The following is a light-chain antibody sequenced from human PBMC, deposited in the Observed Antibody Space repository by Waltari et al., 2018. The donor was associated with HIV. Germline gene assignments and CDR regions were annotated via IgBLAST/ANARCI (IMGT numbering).Light chain of an antibody. V-gene: IGKV4-1*01. Sequence: DTVLTQSPDSLTVSLGERATINCKASQSVLSTTRNVNYLAWYQQKPGHPPKLLISWASGRRSGVPDRFSGGGSGTDFTLTISSLQAEDVAAYYCQQYYSHPRTFGQGTKLEI. CDR1: QSVLSTTRNVNY. J-gene: IGKJ2*01. CDR3: QQYYSHPRT. CDR2: WAS.